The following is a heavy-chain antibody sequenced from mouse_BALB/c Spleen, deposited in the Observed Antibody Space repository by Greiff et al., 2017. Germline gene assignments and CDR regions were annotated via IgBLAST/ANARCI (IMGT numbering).Heavy chain of an antibody. CDR1: GYTFTSYW. J-gene: IGHJ4*01. CDR3: TREVRRLGAMDY. D-gene: IGHD2-14*01. Sequence: VHVKQSGTVLARPGASVKMSCKASGYTFTSYWMHWVKQRPGQGLEWIGAIYPGNSDTSYNQKFKGKAKLTAVTSTSTAYMELSSLTNEDSAVYYCTREVRRLGAMDYWGQGTSVTVSS. CDR2: IYPGNSDT. V-gene: IGHV1-5*01.